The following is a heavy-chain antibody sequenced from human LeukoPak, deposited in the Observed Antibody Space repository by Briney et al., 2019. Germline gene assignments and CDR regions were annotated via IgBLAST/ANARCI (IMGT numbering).Heavy chain of an antibody. CDR1: RFTFSNAW. CDR3: ARSVYTIIAVIEGATNWFDP. D-gene: IGHD6-19*01. V-gene: IGHV3-15*01. Sequence: GGSLRLSCAASRFTFSNAWMSWVRQAPGKGLEWVGRIKSKTDGGTTDYAAPVKGRFTISRDDSKNTLYLQMNSLRAEDTAVYYCARSVYTIIAVIEGATNWFDPWGQGTLVTVSS. J-gene: IGHJ5*02. CDR2: IKSKTDGGTT.